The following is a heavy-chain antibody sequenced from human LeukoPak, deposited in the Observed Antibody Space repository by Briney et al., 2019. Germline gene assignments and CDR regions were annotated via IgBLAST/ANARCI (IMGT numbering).Heavy chain of an antibody. V-gene: IGHV1-69*13. J-gene: IGHJ6*03. CDR1: GGTFSSYA. CDR3: ARVLGDFGVGEYYYYMDV. D-gene: IGHD3-3*01. CDR2: IIPIFGTA. Sequence: SVKVSCKASGGTFSSYAISWVRQAPGQGLEWMGGIIPIFGTANYAQKFQGRVTITADESTSTAYMELSSLRSEDTAVYYCARVLGDFGVGEYYYYMDVWGKGTTVTVSS.